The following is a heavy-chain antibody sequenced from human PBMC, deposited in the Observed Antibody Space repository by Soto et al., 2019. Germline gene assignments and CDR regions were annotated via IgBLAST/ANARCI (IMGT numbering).Heavy chain of an antibody. Sequence: SVKVSCKASGYTFTYRYLHWVRQAPGQALEWMGWITPFNGNTNYAQKFQDRVTITRDRSMSTAYMELSSLRSEDTAMYYCASGVAAAGKEPYYYGMDVWGHGTTVTVSS. J-gene: IGHJ6*02. D-gene: IGHD6-13*01. CDR1: GYTFTYRY. V-gene: IGHV1-45*02. CDR2: ITPFNGNT. CDR3: ASGVAAAGKEPYYYGMDV.